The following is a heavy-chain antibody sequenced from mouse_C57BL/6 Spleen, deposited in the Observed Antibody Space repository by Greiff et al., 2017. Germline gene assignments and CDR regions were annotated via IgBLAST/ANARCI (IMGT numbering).Heavy chain of an antibody. CDR2: INPGSGGT. V-gene: IGHV1-54*01. J-gene: IGHJ4*01. CDR1: GYAFTNYL. D-gene: IGHD1-1*01. CDR3: ARNEDYGSSYGYYYAMDY. Sequence: QVQLQQSGAELVRPGTSVKVSCKASGYAFTNYLIEWVKQRPGQGLEWIGVINPGSGGTNYNEKFKGKATLAADKSSSTAYMQLSSLTSEDSAVYFCARNEDYGSSYGYYYAMDYWGQGTSVTVSS.